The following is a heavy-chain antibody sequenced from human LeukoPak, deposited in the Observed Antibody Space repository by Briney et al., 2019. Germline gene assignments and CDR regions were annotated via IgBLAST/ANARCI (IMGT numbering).Heavy chain of an antibody. J-gene: IGHJ4*02. V-gene: IGHV1-18*01. D-gene: IGHD3-10*01. CDR3: ARDMTYYYGSGSYYLFDY. CDR1: GYTFTSYG. Sequence: ASVKVSCKASGYTFTSYGINWVRQAPGQGLEWLGRISPHNRNTHSAQKFQGRVTMTTDISTITAYMELRSLRSDDTAVYYCARDMTYYYGSGSYYLFDYWGQGTLVTVSS. CDR2: ISPHNRNT.